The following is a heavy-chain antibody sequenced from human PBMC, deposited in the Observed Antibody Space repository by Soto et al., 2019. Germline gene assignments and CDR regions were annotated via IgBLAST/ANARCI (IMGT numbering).Heavy chain of an antibody. CDR3: ARRLGSLPTANLDL. D-gene: IGHD1-1*01. Sequence: GSLRLSCEASGFPFCDHLMGLIRQSPEEGLEWLSFLSSSSRFTKYADSVRGRFTISRDNAKNALYLQMNSLRAEDTAVYYCARRLGSLPTANLDLWGRGTLVTVSS. J-gene: IGHJ2*01. V-gene: IGHV3-11*06. CDR2: LSSSSRFT. CDR1: GFPFCDHL.